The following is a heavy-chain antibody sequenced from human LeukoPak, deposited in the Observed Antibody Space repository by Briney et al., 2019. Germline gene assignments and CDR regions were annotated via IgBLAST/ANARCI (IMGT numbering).Heavy chain of an antibody. CDR1: GYSFTSFW. V-gene: IGHV5-51*01. CDR2: IYPGDSDT. J-gene: IGHJ6*03. Sequence: GESLKISCKGSGYSFTSFWIGWVRQMPGKGLGWMGIIYPGDSDTRYSPSFQGQVTISADKSISTAYLQWSSLKASDTAMYYCARLGFYGDYGYYYYYMDVWGKGTTVTVPS. CDR3: ARLGFYGDYGYYYYYMDV. D-gene: IGHD4-17*01.